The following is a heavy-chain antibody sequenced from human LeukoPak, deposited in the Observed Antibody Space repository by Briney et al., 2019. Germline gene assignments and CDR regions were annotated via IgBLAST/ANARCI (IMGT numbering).Heavy chain of an antibody. J-gene: IGHJ4*02. Sequence: PSETLSLTCTVSGASISSSNFYWDWIRRSPGKGLEWIGNIYYGETTSYNPSFKSRVTISVDSSKNQFSLKVNSVTAADTAMYFCVRHYVLHIVGPSYWGQGILVTVSS. CDR1: GASISSSNFY. V-gene: IGHV4-39*01. CDR3: VRHYVLHIVGPSY. CDR2: IYYGETT. D-gene: IGHD1-26*01.